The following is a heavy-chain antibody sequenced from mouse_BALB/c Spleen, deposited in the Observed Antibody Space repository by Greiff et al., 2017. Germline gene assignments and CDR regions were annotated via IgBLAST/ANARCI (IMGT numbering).Heavy chain of an antibody. D-gene: IGHD1-1*01. V-gene: IGHV1S22*01. J-gene: IGHJ1*01. CDR3: TREGSYGYCDG. CDR2: IYPGSGST. Sequence: LQQPGSELVRPGASVKLSCKASGYTFTSYWMHWVKQRPGQGLEWIGNIYPGSGSTNYDEKFKSKATLTVDTSSSTAYMQLSSLTSEDSAVYFCTREGSYGYCDGWGAGSAVTVSS. CDR1: GYTFTSYW.